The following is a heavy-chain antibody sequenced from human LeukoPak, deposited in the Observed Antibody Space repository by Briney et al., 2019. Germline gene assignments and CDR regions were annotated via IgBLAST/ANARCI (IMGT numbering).Heavy chain of an antibody. CDR2: INPNSGGT. J-gene: IGHJ6*02. CDR1: GYTFTGYY. Sequence: ASVKVSCKASGYTFTGYYMRWVRQAPGQGLEWMGWINPNSGGTNYAQKFQGKVTMTRDTSISTAYMELRRLRSDDTAVYYCARDRTPLYGSGSLAIYYYGMDVWGQGTTVTVSS. V-gene: IGHV1-2*02. CDR3: ARDRTPLYGSGSLAIYYYGMDV. D-gene: IGHD3-10*01.